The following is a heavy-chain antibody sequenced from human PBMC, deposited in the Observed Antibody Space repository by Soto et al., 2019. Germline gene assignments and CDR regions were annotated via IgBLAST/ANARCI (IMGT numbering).Heavy chain of an antibody. CDR1: GFTFSSYA. D-gene: IGHD3-10*01. CDR3: AKDGVWYYGSGSYPGYYFDY. J-gene: IGHJ4*02. Sequence: EVQLLESGGGLVQPGGSLRLSCAASGFTFSSYAMSWVRQAPGKGLEWVSAISGSGGSTYYADSVKGRFTISRDNSKNTLYLQMNSLRAEDTAVYYCAKDGVWYYGSGSYPGYYFDYWGQGTLVTVSS. CDR2: ISGSGGST. V-gene: IGHV3-23*01.